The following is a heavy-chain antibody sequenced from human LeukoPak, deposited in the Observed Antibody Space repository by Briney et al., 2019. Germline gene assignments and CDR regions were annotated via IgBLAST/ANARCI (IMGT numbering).Heavy chain of an antibody. CDR1: GYTFTGYY. CDR2: INPNSGGT. D-gene: IGHD2-2*01. J-gene: IGHJ5*02. Sequence: GASVKVSCKASGYTFTGYYMHWVRQAPGQGLEWMGWINPNSGGTNYAQKFQGRVTMTRDTSISTAYMELSRLRSDDTAVYYCARDRQDCSSTSCYFPENGFDPWGQGTLVTVSS. V-gene: IGHV1-2*02. CDR3: ARDRQDCSSTSCYFPENGFDP.